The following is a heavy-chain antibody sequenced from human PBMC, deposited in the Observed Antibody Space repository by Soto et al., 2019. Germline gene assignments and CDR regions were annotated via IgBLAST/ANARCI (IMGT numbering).Heavy chain of an antibody. D-gene: IGHD1-1*01. Sequence: QVQLQQWGAGLLKPSETLSLTCAVYGGSFSGYYWSWIRQPPGKGLEWIGEINHSGSINYNPSLKSRVTISVDTSKNQFSLKLSSVTAADTAVYYCARRASWNYYYYYGMDVWGQGTTVTVSS. CDR2: INHSGSI. J-gene: IGHJ6*02. CDR3: ARRASWNYYYYYGMDV. CDR1: GGSFSGYY. V-gene: IGHV4-34*01.